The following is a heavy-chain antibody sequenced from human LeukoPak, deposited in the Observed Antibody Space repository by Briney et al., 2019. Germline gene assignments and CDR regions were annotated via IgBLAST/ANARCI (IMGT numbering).Heavy chain of an antibody. CDR1: GFTFSSYG. D-gene: IGHD5-12*01. CDR3: AKVDIVATIDAGRLVDY. J-gene: IGHJ4*02. Sequence: GGSLRLSCAASGFTFSSYGMQWFGQAPDKGLEGVAAISNDGSNKYYADSVKARFTISRDNSKNTLSLQMNSLRAEDTAVYYCAKVDIVATIDAGRLVDYWGQGTLVTVSS. V-gene: IGHV3-30*18. CDR2: ISNDGSNK.